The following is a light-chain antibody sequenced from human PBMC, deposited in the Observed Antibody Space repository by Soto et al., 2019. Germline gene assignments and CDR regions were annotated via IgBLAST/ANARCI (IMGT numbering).Light chain of an antibody. J-gene: IGLJ1*01. CDR2: EVS. V-gene: IGLV2-14*01. CDR1: SSDVGGYNY. Sequence: QSALTQPASVSGSPGQSITISCTGTSSDVGGYNYVSWYQQHPGKAPKLMIYEVSNRPSGVSKRFSGSKSGNTASLTISGHQAEDEADYYCSSYTSSSTQVFGTGTKLTVL. CDR3: SSYTSSSTQV.